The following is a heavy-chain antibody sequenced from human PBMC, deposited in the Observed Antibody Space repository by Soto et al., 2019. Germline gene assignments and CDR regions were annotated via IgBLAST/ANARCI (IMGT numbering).Heavy chain of an antibody. V-gene: IGHV3-23*01. D-gene: IGHD3-3*01. CDR1: GFSFSIYA. CDR3: ADGGEWSFNFEY. CDR2: ISASGENT. Sequence: EVQLLESGGGLVQPGGSLRLSCAASGFSFSIYAMSWVRQAPGKGLEWVCGISASGENTYYADSVKGRFTISRDNSKNTLYLQMNNLRVEDKAVYYCADGGEWSFNFEYWGQGTLVTFFS. J-gene: IGHJ4*02.